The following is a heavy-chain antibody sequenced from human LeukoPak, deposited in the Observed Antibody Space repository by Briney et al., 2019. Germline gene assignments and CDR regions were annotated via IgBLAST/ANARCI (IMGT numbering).Heavy chain of an antibody. CDR2: ISAYNGNT. J-gene: IGHJ3*02. V-gene: IGHV1-18*01. D-gene: IGHD3-3*01. CDR1: GDTFTSYG. Sequence: ASVKVSCKASGDTFTSYGISWVRQAPGQGLEWMGWISAYNGNTNYAQKLQGKVTMTTDTSTSTAYMELRSLRSDDTAVYYCASVAGTYYDFWSGPNDAFDIWGQGTMVTVSS. CDR3: ASVAGTYYDFWSGPNDAFDI.